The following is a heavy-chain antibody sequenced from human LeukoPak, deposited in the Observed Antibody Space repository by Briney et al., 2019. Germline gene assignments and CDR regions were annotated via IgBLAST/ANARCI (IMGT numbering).Heavy chain of an antibody. CDR2: IYTSGST. J-gene: IGHJ3*02. V-gene: IGHV4-4*07. Sequence: SETLSLTCTVSGGSISSYYWSWIRQPAGKGLEWIGRIYTSGSTNYNPSLKSRVTMSVDTSENQFSLKLSSVTAADTAVYYCARDLTSSDTTLGDAFDIWGQGTMVTVSS. CDR3: ARDLTSSDTTLGDAFDI. D-gene: IGHD1-26*01. CDR1: GGSISSYY.